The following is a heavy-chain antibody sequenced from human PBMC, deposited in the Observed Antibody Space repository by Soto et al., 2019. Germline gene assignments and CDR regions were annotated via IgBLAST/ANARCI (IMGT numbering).Heavy chain of an antibody. D-gene: IGHD6-13*01. J-gene: IGHJ4*02. CDR2: ISAYNGNT. CDR1: GYTFTSYG. Sequence: QVQLVQSGAEVKKPGASVKVSCKASGYTFTSYGISWVRQAPGQGLERMGWISAYNGNTNYAQKLKGRVTMTKDTSTSPAYMELRGLRSDDTAVYYCARDVRWEQLLPPDYWGQGTLVTVSS. V-gene: IGHV1-18*01. CDR3: ARDVRWEQLLPPDY.